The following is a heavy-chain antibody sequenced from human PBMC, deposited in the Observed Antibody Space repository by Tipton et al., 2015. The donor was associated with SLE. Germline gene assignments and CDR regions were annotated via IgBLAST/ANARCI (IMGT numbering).Heavy chain of an antibody. CDR3: ARHVGVAYYYAMDV. D-gene: IGHD2-15*01. CDR1: GGSISGYH. J-gene: IGHJ6*02. V-gene: IGHV4-59*08. CDR2: ISYTETT. Sequence: TLSLTCTVSGGSISGYHWSWLRQPSGKGLEWIGYISYTETTKYNPSLESRVIISVDTSKNQFSLRLSSVTAADTAMYYCARHVGVAYYYAMDVWGQGTTVAISS.